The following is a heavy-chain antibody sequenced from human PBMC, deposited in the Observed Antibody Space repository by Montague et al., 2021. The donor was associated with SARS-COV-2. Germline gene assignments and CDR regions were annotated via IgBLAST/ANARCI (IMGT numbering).Heavy chain of an antibody. CDR3: VKDSVHY. Sequence: SLRLSCAVSGFTFSVYTMSWVRQAPGKGLEWVAGIDPSGGRTYYSESVKGRFTIFRDNSKNTLHLQMNSLRSEDAAIYYCVKDSVHYWGQGTLVTVSS. J-gene: IGHJ4*02. D-gene: IGHD3-10*01. V-gene: IGHV3-23*05. CDR1: GFTFSVYT. CDR2: IDPSGGRT.